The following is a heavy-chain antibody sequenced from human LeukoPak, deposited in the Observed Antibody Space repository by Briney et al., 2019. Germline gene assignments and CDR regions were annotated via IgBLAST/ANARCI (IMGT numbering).Heavy chain of an antibody. V-gene: IGHV3-66*01. D-gene: IGHD2-21*02. Sequence: GGSLRLSCAASGFTVSSNYMNWVRQAPEKGLEWVSVIYSGGDTYYADSVKARFTISRDNSKNALYLQMNSLRAEDTAVYYCARRMACGGDCFRAYDYWGQGTLVTVSS. CDR3: ARRMACGGDCFRAYDY. CDR1: GFTVSSNY. CDR2: IYSGGDT. J-gene: IGHJ4*02.